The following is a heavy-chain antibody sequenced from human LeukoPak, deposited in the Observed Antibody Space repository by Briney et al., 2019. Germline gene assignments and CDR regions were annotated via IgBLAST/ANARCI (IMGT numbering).Heavy chain of an antibody. J-gene: IGHJ4*02. CDR2: IYYSGST. CDR1: GGSISSYY. V-gene: IGHV4-59*08. D-gene: IGHD4-17*01. Sequence: PSETLPLTCTVSGGSISSYYWSWIRQPPGKGLEWIGYIYYSGSTNYNPSLKSRVTISVDTSKNQFSLKLSSVTAADTAVYYCARSPPHYGDYVSVFGYWGQGTLVTVSS. CDR3: ARSPPHYGDYVSVFGY.